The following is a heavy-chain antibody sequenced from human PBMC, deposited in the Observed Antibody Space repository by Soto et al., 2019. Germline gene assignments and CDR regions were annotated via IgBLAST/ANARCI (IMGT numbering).Heavy chain of an antibody. CDR3: AREVGYGDFSAALLD. CDR2: IITLFGTS. CDR1: GGTFSSHS. D-gene: IGHD2-21*02. J-gene: IGHJ4*02. Sequence: VQLMQSGAEVKKPGSSVKVSCKASGGTFSSHSINWVRQAPGQGLEWMGGIITLFGTSNYAQNFQGRVTITADQCTSTAYMELNSLTSDDTAVYYCAREVGYGDFSAALLDWGQGTLVTVSS. V-gene: IGHV1-69*01.